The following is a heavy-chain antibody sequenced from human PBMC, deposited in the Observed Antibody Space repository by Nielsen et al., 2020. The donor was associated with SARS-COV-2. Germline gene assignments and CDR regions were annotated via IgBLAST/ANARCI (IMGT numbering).Heavy chain of an antibody. J-gene: IGHJ6*02. CDR1: GFTFSNYW. CDR2: ISWNSGSI. Sequence: SLKISCAASGFTFSNYWMHWVRQAPGKGLEWVSGISWNSGSIGYADSVKGRFTISRDNAKNSLYLQMNSLRAEDTALYYCAKGDFEYSSSSYYYYYGMDVWGQGTTVTVSS. V-gene: IGHV3-9*01. D-gene: IGHD6-6*01. CDR3: AKGDFEYSSSSYYYYYGMDV.